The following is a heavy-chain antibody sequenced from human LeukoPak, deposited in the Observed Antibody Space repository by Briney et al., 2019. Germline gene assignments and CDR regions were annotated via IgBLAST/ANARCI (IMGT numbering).Heavy chain of an antibody. CDR3: AKDPFPYCSSTSCYYFDY. Sequence: GGSLRLSCVASGLIFSSHAMSWVRQAPGKGLEWVSVISGSGESTHYADSVKGRFTISRDNSKNTLYLQMSSLRAEDTAVYYCAKDPFPYCSSTSCYYFDYWGQGTLVTVSS. J-gene: IGHJ4*02. D-gene: IGHD2-2*01. CDR1: GLIFSSHA. CDR2: ISGSGEST. V-gene: IGHV3-23*01.